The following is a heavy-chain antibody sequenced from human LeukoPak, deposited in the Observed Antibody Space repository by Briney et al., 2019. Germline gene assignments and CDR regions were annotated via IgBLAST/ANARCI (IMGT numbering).Heavy chain of an antibody. CDR2: THSSGRT. V-gene: IGHV4-4*09. Sequence: PSETLSLTCTVSDGSISNSYWNWVRQPPGKELEWLGYTHSSGRTNYNPSLKSRITLLIDTSENQFSLRLTSVTAVDTAVYYCAYSYDGKVVPFDCWGQGSLVTVSS. D-gene: IGHD4-23*01. CDR3: AYSYDGKVVPFDC. J-gene: IGHJ4*02. CDR1: DGSISNSY.